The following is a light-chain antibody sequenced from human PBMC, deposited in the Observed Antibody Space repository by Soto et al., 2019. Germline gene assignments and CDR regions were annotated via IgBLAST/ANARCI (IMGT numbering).Light chain of an antibody. CDR1: SSDVGTYNL. Sequence: QSVLTQPASVSGSPGQSITISCTGTSSDVGTYNLVSWYQQYPGKAPKLMIYEVRKRPSGITDRFSGSKSCNTASLTISGLQAEDEADYYCCSYARSNSVIFGGGTKLTVL. CDR2: EVR. V-gene: IGLV2-23*02. J-gene: IGLJ2*01. CDR3: CSYARSNSVI.